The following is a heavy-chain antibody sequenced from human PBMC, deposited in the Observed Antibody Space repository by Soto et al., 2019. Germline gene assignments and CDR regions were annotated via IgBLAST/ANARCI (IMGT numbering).Heavy chain of an antibody. CDR3: ATMGTPATGLYYFDY. D-gene: IGHD2-15*01. V-gene: IGHV4-59*08. Sequence: LSLTCTVSGGSISTYYWSWVRQPPGKGLEWIGYIYHSGSTNYNPSLESRVTISVDTSKNQFSLNLSFVTAADTAVYYCATMGTPATGLYYFDYWGQGTLVTVS. CDR2: IYHSGST. CDR1: GGSISTYY. J-gene: IGHJ4*02.